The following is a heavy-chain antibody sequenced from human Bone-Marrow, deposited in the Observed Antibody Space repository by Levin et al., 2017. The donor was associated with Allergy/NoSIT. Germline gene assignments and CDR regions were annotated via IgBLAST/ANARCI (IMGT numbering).Heavy chain of an antibody. V-gene: IGHV3-23*01. CDR3: AGYDTSAYHSPFDY. Sequence: GGSLRLSCAASGFIFSNSAMNWVRQAPGKGLEWVSQISGSGGNTHYADSVKGRFTFSRDNSKNTLYLQMNSLRAEDTAVYYCAGYDTSAYHSPFDYWGQGTLVTVSS. J-gene: IGHJ4*02. CDR2: ISGSGGNT. D-gene: IGHD3-22*01. CDR1: GFIFSNSA.